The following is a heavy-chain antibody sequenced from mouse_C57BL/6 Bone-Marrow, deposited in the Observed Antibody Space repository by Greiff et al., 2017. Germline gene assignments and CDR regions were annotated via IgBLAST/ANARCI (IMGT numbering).Heavy chain of an antibody. V-gene: IGHV1-64*01. D-gene: IGHD1-1*01. CDR2: IHPNSGST. CDR3: ARFGYYYGSSYFDY. Sequence: VQLQQSGAELVKPGASVKISCKASGYTFTSYWMHWVKQRPGQGLEWIGMIHPNSGSTNYNEKFKSKATLTVDKSSSTAYMQLSSLTSEDSAVYYCARFGYYYGSSYFDYWGQGTTLTVSS. CDR1: GYTFTSYW. J-gene: IGHJ2*01.